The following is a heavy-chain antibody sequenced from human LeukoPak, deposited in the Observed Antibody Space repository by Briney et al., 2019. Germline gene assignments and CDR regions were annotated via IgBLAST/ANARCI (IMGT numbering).Heavy chain of an antibody. CDR1: GYIFTNYY. V-gene: IGHV1-46*01. J-gene: IGHJ4*02. CDR2: INPSGGST. D-gene: IGHD2-2*02. Sequence: ASVKVSCKASGYIFTNYYMHWVRQAPGQGLEWMGIINPSGGSTSYAQKFQGRVTMTRDTSTSTVYMELSSLRSEDTAVYYCARDGVLPATAISVFDYWGQGTLVTVSS. CDR3: ARDGVLPATAISVFDY.